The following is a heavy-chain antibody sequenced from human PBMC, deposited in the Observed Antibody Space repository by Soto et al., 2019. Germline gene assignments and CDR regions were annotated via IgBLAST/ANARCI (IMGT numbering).Heavy chain of an antibody. CDR1: GFTFSSYD. CDR2: IGTAGDT. J-gene: IGHJ6*02. Sequence: PGGSLRLSCAASGFTFSSYDMHWVRQATGKGLEWVSAIGTAGDTYYPGSVKGRFTISRENAKNSLYLQMNSLRAEDTAVYYCARDSPLRGMDVWGQGTTVTVSS. D-gene: IGHD3-16*01. CDR3: ARDSPLRGMDV. V-gene: IGHV3-13*01.